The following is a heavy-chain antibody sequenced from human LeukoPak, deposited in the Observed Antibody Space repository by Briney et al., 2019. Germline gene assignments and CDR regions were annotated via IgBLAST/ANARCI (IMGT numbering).Heavy chain of an antibody. J-gene: IGHJ4*02. CDR3: AKVRIIAVAGLFDY. CDR2: ISGSGGST. CDR1: GFTFSSYA. D-gene: IGHD6-19*01. V-gene: IGHV3-23*01. Sequence: GGSLRLSRAASGFTFSSYAMSWVRQAPGKGLEWVSAISGSGGSTYYADSVKGRFTISRDNSKNTLYLQMNSLRAEDTAVYYCAKVRIIAVAGLFDYWGQGTLVTVSS.